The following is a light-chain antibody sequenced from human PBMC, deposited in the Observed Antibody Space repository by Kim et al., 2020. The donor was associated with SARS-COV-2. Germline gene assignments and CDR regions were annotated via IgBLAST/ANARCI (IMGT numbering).Light chain of an antibody. CDR1: SGSIASNS. V-gene: IGLV6-57*04. J-gene: IGLJ3*02. Sequence: NFMLTQPHSVSESPGKTVTISCTRSSGSIASNSVQWYQQRPGSAPTTVIYEDNQRPSGVPDRFSGSIDSSSNSASLTISRLKTEDEADYYCQSYDSSNHGVFGGGTQLTVL. CDR2: EDN. CDR3: QSYDSSNHGV.